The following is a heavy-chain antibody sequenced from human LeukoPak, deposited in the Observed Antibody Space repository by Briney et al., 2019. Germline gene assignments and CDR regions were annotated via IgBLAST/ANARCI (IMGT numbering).Heavy chain of an antibody. D-gene: IGHD6-13*01. CDR3: ARDPGYSSSWYRVWFDP. V-gene: IGHV4-38-2*02. Sequence: PSETLSLTCTVSGYSISSGYYWGWIRQPPGKGLEWIGSIYHSGSTYYNPSLKSRVTISVDTSKNQFSLKLSSVTAADTAVYYCARDPGYSSSWYRVWFDPWGQGTLVTVSS. J-gene: IGHJ5*02. CDR2: IYHSGST. CDR1: GYSISSGYY.